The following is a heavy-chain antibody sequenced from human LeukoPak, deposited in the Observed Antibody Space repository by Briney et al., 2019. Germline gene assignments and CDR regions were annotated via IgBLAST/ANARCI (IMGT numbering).Heavy chain of an antibody. CDR1: GFTFSSYS. D-gene: IGHD4-17*01. Sequence: PGGSLRLSCAASGFTFSSYSMNWVRQAPGKGLEWVSSISSSSSYIYYADSVKGRFTISRDNAKNSLYLQMNSLRAEDTAVYYCARGEGRDYGDYVFWYWGQGTLVTVSS. CDR2: ISSSSSYI. J-gene: IGHJ4*02. CDR3: ARGEGRDYGDYVFWY. V-gene: IGHV3-21*01.